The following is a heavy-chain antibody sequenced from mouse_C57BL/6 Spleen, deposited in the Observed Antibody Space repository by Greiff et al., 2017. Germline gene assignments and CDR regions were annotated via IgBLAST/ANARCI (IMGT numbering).Heavy chain of an antibody. V-gene: IGHV1-42*01. J-gene: IGHJ4*01. CDR3: ARSSGRSIYYAVDD. Sequence: VHVKQSGPELVKPGASVKISCKASGYSFTGYYMNWVKQSPEKSLEWIGEINPSTGGTTYNQKFKAKATLTVDKSSSTAYMQLKSLTSEDSAVYYCARSSGRSIYYAVDDWGQGTSVTVSS. D-gene: IGHD1-1*01. CDR1: GYSFTGYY. CDR2: INPSTGGT.